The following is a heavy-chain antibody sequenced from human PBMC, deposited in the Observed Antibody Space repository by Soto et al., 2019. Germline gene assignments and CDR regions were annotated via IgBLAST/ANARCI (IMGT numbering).Heavy chain of an antibody. CDR3: ARDRPQYYDILTGYYTTYGMDV. D-gene: IGHD3-9*01. CDR2: ISPSGGST. CDR1: GYTFTSYY. J-gene: IGHJ6*02. V-gene: IGHV1-46*01. Sequence: ASVKVSCKASGYTFTSYYMHWVRQAPGQGLEWMGIISPSGGSTSYAQKFQGRVTMTRDTSTSTVYMELSSLRSEDTAVYYCARDRPQYYDILTGYYTTYGMDVWGQGTTVTVSS.